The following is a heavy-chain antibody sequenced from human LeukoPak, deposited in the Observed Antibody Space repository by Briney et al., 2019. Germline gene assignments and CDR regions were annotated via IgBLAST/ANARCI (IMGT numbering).Heavy chain of an antibody. Sequence: PGGSLRLSCAASGFTFSSYWMHRVRQAPGKGLVWVSRINSDGSSTSYADSVKGRFTISRDNAKNTLYLQMNSLRAEDTAVYYCAREYYYDKGDHFDYWGQGTLVTVSS. V-gene: IGHV3-74*01. CDR2: INSDGSST. D-gene: IGHD3-22*01. CDR1: GFTFSSYW. CDR3: AREYYYDKGDHFDY. J-gene: IGHJ4*02.